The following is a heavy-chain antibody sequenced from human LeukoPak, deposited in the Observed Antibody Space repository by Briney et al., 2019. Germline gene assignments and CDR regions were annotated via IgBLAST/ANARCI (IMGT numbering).Heavy chain of an antibody. CDR3: ARVQFVWELHY. Sequence: ASVKVSCKASGYTFTGYYMHWVGQAPGQGLEWMGWINPNSGGTNYAQKFQGRVTKTRDTSISKAYMELSRLRSDDTAVYYCARVQFVWELHYWGQGTLVTVSS. V-gene: IGHV1-2*02. CDR1: GYTFTGYY. J-gene: IGHJ4*02. D-gene: IGHD1-26*01. CDR2: INPNSGGT.